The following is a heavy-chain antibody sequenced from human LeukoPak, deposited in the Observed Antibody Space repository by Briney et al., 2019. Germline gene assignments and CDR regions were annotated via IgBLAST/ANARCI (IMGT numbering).Heavy chain of an antibody. Sequence: GGSLRLSCAASGFTFSSYAMSWVRQAPGKGLEWVAVISGSGGSTYYAYAVKGRFTISRDNTKNTLYLQMNSLRAEDTAVYYCAKDLELALPLYFDYWGQGTLVTVSS. J-gene: IGHJ4*02. D-gene: IGHD1-7*01. CDR2: ISGSGGST. CDR3: AKDLELALPLYFDY. CDR1: GFTFSSYA. V-gene: IGHV3-23*01.